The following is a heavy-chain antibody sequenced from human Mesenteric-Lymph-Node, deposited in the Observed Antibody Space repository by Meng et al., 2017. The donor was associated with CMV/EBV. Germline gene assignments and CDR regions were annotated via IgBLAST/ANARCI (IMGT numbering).Heavy chain of an antibody. J-gene: IGHJ4*02. CDR3: ARSPGFWSLDY. V-gene: IGHV4-4*01. CDR1: GDSISRNLW. CDR2: ISYSGST. Sequence: LTCAVSGDSISRNLWWSWVRQPPGKGLEWIGEISYSGSTKYNPSLQSRVTISSDTTNNRFSPRLNSVTTADTGVYFCARSPGFWSLDYWGRGTLVTVSS. D-gene: IGHD2-8*02.